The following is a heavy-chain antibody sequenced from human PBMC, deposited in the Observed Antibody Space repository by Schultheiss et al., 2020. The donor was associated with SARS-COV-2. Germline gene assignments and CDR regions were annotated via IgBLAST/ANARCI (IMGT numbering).Heavy chain of an antibody. D-gene: IGHD3-10*01. J-gene: IGHJ6*03. CDR2: ISSSSSYI. CDR3: ARGFRGGDYYYYYYMDV. CDR1: GFTFSSYW. V-gene: IGHV3-21*01. Sequence: GGSLRLSCAASGFTFSSYWMSWVRQAPGKGLEWVSSISSSSSYIYYADSVKGRFTISRDNAKNSLYLQMNSLRAEDTAVYYCARGFRGGDYYYYYYMDVWGKGTTVTVSS.